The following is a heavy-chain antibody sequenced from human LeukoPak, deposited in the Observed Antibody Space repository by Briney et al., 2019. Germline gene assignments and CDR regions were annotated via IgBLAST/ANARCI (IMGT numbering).Heavy chain of an antibody. CDR3: AKVDRLFLFAFDI. CDR1: GFTFSSYA. CDR2: ISGSGGST. J-gene: IGHJ3*02. D-gene: IGHD3-22*01. V-gene: IGHV3-23*01. Sequence: GGSLRLSCAASGFTFSSYAMSWVRQAPGKGLEWVSAISGSGGSTYYADSVKGRFTISRDDSKNTLYLQMNSLRAEEPAVYYCAKVDRLFLFAFDIWGQGTMVTVSS.